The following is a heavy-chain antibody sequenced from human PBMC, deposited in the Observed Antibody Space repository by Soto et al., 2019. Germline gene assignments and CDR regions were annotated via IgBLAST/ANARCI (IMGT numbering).Heavy chain of an antibody. CDR3: AGSSVETPMITLASYYRHSSMAV. D-gene: IGHD5-18*01. J-gene: IGHJ6*02. V-gene: IGHV1-69*01. CDR2: IVPLFSTA. CDR1: GGTFSNYA. Sequence: QVQLVQSGAEVRKPGSSVKVSCKASGGTFSNYALSWVRQAPGQGLEWMGGIVPLFSTANYAQKFKATATILADEPTSTAYRELSSLRSAATAVYYCAGSSVETPMITLASYYRHSSMAVWGQGNTVTVAS.